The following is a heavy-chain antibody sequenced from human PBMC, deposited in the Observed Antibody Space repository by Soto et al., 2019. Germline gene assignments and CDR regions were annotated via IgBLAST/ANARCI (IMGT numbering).Heavy chain of an antibody. CDR1: GGSFSGYY. D-gene: IGHD6-13*01. CDR2: INHSGST. V-gene: IGHV4-34*01. CDR3: ARPAIAATVSAFDN. J-gene: IGHJ4*02. Sequence: QVQLQQWGAGLLKPSETLSLTCAVYGGSFSGYYWSWIRRPPGKGLEWIGEINHSGSTNYNPSLRSRVPIFVDTSTTQFSLKLSSVTAADTAGYYCARPAIAATVSAFDNWGQGTLVTVSS.